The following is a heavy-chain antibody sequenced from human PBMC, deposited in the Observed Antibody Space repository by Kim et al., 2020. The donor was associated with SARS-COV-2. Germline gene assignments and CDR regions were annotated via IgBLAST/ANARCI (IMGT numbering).Heavy chain of an antibody. CDR2: FTRDGIT. J-gene: IGHJ4*02. D-gene: IGHD3-10*01. CDR3: GDYHGAGSHFTY. Sequence: GGSLRLSCAASGFTFNNYGMTWVRQAPGKGLEWVSSFTRDGITYYADFVKGLFTISIDNSKNVLSLQMNSLRVEDTAVNYCGDYHGAGSHFTYWGQGTLGTVSS. V-gene: IGHV3-23*01. CDR1: GFTFNNYG.